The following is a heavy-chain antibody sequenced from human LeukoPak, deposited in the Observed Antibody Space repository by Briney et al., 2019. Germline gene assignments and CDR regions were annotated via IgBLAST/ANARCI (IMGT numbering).Heavy chain of an antibody. J-gene: IGHJ5*01. D-gene: IGHD1-7*01. CDR2: ISGEAIPT. CDR3: AKDASPYSNYAVRWFDS. Sequence: PGGSLSLSCTASGFILRTYIIAWVRQVPGGALEWFSAISGEAIPTHYAVPVKGRFTISRDNFRNTLSLQMDSVRADDAAVYYCAKDASPYSNYAVRWFDSWGQGTLVTVSS. CDR1: GFILRTYI. V-gene: IGHV3-23*01.